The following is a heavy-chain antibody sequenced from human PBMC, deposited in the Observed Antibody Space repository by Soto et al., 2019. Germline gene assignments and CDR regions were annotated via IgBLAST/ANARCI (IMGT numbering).Heavy chain of an antibody. D-gene: IGHD1-1*01. J-gene: IGHJ4*02. CDR3: ARDTDSDTWNDPFDY. CDR1: GVIFDDFA. CDR2: ISWNSGST. Sequence: DVQLVESGGGLVQPGRSLRLSCAASGVIFDDFAMHWVRQAPGKGLEWVSGISWNSGSTDYAASVKGRFIISRDNARNSLYLQINSLRPDATALYYCARDTDSDTWNDPFDYWGQGALVIVS. V-gene: IGHV3-9*01.